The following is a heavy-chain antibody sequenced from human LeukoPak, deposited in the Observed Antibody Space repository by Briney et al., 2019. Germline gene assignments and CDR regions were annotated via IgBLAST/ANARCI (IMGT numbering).Heavy chain of an antibody. CDR3: AKGVRITMVRGAFDI. Sequence: PGGSLRLSCAASGFTFSSYAMHWVRQAPGKGLEWVSGIGWNSGSIGYADSVKGRFTISRDNAKNSLYLQMNSLRAEDTALYYCAKGVRITMVRGAFDIWGQGTMVTVSS. J-gene: IGHJ3*02. CDR2: IGWNSGSI. V-gene: IGHV3-9*01. D-gene: IGHD3-10*01. CDR1: GFTFSSYA.